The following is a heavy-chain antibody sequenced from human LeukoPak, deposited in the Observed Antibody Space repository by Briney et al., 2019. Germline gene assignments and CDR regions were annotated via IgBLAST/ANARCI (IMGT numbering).Heavy chain of an antibody. CDR1: GGSFSGYY. CDR3: ARVERWLQFRYWFDP. V-gene: IGHV4-34*01. D-gene: IGHD5-12*01. Sequence: NPSETLSLTCAVYGGSFSGYYWCWIRQPPGKGLEWIGEINHSGSTNYNPSLKSRVTISVDTSKNQFSLKLSSVTAADTAVYYCARVERWLQFRYWFDPWGQGTLVTVSS. J-gene: IGHJ5*02. CDR2: INHSGST.